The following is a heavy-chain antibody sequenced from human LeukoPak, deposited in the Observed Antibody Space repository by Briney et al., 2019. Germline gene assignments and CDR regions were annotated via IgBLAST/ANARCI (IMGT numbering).Heavy chain of an antibody. CDR3: AKQMRD. D-gene: IGHD1/OR15-1a*01. Sequence: GGSLRLSCAASGFTLSSYWMHWVRQVPGKGLVWVSQINGDGSNAYYADSVKGRFTISRDNAKNTPYLQVNNLRAEDTAVYYCAKQMRDWGQGTLVTVSS. V-gene: IGHV3-74*01. J-gene: IGHJ4*02. CDR1: GFTLSSYW. CDR2: INGDGSNA.